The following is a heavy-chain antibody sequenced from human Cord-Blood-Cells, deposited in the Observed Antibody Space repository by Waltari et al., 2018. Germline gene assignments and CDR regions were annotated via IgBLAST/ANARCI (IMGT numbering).Heavy chain of an antibody. J-gene: IGHJ4*02. CDR1: GFTFSSYG. V-gene: IGHV3-30*02. CDR3: AKPSSGSYYFDY. D-gene: IGHD1-26*01. Sequence: QVQLVESGGGVVQPGGSLRLSCAASGFTFSSYGMHWVRQAPGKGVEGVAFIRYEGSNKYYADSVKGRFTISRDNSKNTLYLQMNSLRAEDTAVYYCAKPSSGSYYFDYWGQGTLVTVSS. CDR2: IRYEGSNK.